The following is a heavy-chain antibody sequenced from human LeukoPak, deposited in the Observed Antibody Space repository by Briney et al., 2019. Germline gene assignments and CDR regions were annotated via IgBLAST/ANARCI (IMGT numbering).Heavy chain of an antibody. CDR1: GFTFSDYW. Sequence: GGSLRLSCVASGFTFSDYWMTWVRQAPGKGLECVANIRYDGYEKYYVDSLKGRFTVSRDNAKTSLYLQIDSLRVEDTALYYCARDRRRGAAGYGLDVWGQGTTVTVSS. V-gene: IGHV3-7*01. D-gene: IGHD5-12*01. J-gene: IGHJ6*02. CDR3: ARDRRRGAAGYGLDV. CDR2: IRYDGYEK.